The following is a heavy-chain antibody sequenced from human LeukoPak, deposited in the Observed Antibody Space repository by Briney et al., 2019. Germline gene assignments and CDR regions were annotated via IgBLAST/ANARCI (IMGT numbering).Heavy chain of an antibody. CDR2: VYHSGNT. Sequence: PSGTLSLTCVVSGDSISSSNWWSWVRQPPGKGLEWIGEVYHSGNTNYNPSLKRRVSISVDKSKNQFSLKVRSVTAADTAVYYCARDKGFLGDYFDYWGQGTLVTVSS. V-gene: IGHV4-4*02. CDR1: GDSISSSNW. CDR3: ARDKGFLGDYFDY. J-gene: IGHJ4*02. D-gene: IGHD3-3*01.